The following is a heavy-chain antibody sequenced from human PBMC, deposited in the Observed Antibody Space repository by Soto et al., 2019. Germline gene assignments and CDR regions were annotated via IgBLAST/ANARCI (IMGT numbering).Heavy chain of an antibody. J-gene: IGHJ4*01. CDR2: IYYSGST. CDR1: GGSIKNYY. V-gene: IGHV4-59*01. Sequence: PSETLSLTCTVSGGSIKNYYGSWIRQSPGKGLEWIGHIYYSGSTNYNPSLKSRLTISVDTSKNQFSLRLSSVTAADTAIYYCARVGVTGWYYFDYWGHGTLVTVSS. CDR3: ARVGVTGWYYFDY. D-gene: IGHD3-9*01.